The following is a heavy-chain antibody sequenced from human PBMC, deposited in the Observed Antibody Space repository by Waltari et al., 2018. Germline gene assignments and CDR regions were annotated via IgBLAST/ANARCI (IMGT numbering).Heavy chain of an antibody. V-gene: IGHV1-2*02. CDR1: GYTFTGHY. CDR3: ARDSRGDTGGFDV. J-gene: IGHJ3*01. CDR2: IDTYSDGT. D-gene: IGHD4-17*01. Sequence: QVHLVQSGAEVQKPGASVKVSCKASGYTFTGHYMHWVRQAPGEGLEWMGWIDTYSDGTNYAQKFQGRVTRTRDTSIRTAYMDLRSLRSDDTAVYYCARDSRGDTGGFDVWGQGTMVTVSS.